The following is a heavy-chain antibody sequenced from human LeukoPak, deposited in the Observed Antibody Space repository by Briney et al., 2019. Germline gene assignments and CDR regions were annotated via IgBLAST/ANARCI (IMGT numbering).Heavy chain of an antibody. V-gene: IGHV4-38-2*02. CDR1: GYSISSGYY. J-gene: IGHJ4*02. CDR3: ARPYDY. Sequence: PSETLSLTCTVSGYSISSGYYWGWIRQPPGKGLEWIGSIHYSARIYYNPSLKSRLTISPDTSKNQFSLKLSSVTAADTAVYYCARPYDYWGQGTLVTVSS. CDR2: IHYSARI.